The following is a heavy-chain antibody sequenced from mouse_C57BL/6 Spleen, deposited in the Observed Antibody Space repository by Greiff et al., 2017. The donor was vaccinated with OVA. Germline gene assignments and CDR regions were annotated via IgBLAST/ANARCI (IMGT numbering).Heavy chain of an antibody. CDR2: IYPGSGST. J-gene: IGHJ3*01. V-gene: IGHV1-55*01. D-gene: IGHD2-4*01. Sequence: QVQLQQPGAELVKPGASVKMSCKASGYTFTSYWITWVKQRPGPGLEWIGDIYPGSGSTNYNEKFKSKATLTVDTSSSTAYMQLSRLTSVYSSVDYCARYYDRAWFAYWGQGTLVTVSA. CDR1: GYTFTSYW. CDR3: ARYYDRAWFAY.